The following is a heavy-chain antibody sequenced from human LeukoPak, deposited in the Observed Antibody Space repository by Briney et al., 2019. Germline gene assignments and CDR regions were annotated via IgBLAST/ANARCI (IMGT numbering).Heavy chain of an antibody. J-gene: IGHJ4*02. D-gene: IGHD3-16*02. Sequence: SETLSLTCTVSGGSISSYYWSWIRQPPGKGLEWIGYISYSGSTHYNPSLKSRVTISVDTSKNQFSLKLSSVTAADTAVYYCARYIWGSYPTFEDYWGQGTLVTVSS. V-gene: IGHV4-59*01. CDR2: ISYSGST. CDR3: ARYIWGSYPTFEDY. CDR1: GGSISSYY.